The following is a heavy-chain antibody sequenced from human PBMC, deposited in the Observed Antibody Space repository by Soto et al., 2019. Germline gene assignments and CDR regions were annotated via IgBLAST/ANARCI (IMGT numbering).Heavy chain of an antibody. CDR1: GFTFDDYA. CDR2: ISWNSGSI. D-gene: IGHD3-10*01. J-gene: IGHJ6*02. V-gene: IGHV3-9*01. Sequence: EVQLVESGGGLVQPGRSLRLSCAASGFTFDDYAMHWVRQAPGKGLEWVSGISWNSGSIGYADSVKGRFTISRDNAKNSLYLQMNSLRAEDTALYYCAKAAITIVRGVISYYGMDVWGQGTTVTVSS. CDR3: AKAAITIVRGVISYYGMDV.